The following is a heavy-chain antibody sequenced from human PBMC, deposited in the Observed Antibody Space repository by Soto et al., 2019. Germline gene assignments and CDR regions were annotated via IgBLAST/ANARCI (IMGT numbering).Heavy chain of an antibody. V-gene: IGHV3-23*01. Sequence: EVQLLESGGGLVQPGGSLRLSCAASGFTFSSYAMSWVRQAPGKGLEWVSAISGSGGSTYYADSVKGRFTIYRDNSKNTLYLQMNSLRAEDTAVYYCAMDYVWGRAHYWGQGTLVTVSS. D-gene: IGHD3-16*01. CDR3: AMDYVWGRAHY. CDR1: GFTFSSYA. CDR2: ISGSGGST. J-gene: IGHJ4*02.